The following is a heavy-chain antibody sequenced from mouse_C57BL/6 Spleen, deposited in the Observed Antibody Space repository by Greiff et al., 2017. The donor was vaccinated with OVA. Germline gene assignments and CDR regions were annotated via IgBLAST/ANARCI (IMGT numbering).Heavy chain of an antibody. J-gene: IGHJ4*01. CDR3: ARHGSITTVVARYAMDY. Sequence: QVQLQQPGAELVKPGASVKLSCKASGYTFTSYWMHWVKQRPGQGLEWIGMIHPNSGSTNYNEKFKSKATLTVDKSSSTAYMQLSSLTSEDSAVYYCARHGSITTVVARYAMDYWGQGTSVTVSS. D-gene: IGHD1-1*01. V-gene: IGHV1-64*01. CDR2: IHPNSGST. CDR1: GYTFTSYW.